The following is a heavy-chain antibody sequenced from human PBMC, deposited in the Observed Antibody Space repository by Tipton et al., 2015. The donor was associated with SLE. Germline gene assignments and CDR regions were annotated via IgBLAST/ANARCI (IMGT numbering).Heavy chain of an antibody. Sequence: SLRLSCAASGVTFSNYWMSWVRQAPGKGLEWVANIKEDGSETYYVDSVKGRFTISRDNAKSSLYLQVNSPRAEDTAVYYCASHSPYNFWSGYFGYWGQGTLVTVSS. CDR2: IKEDGSET. J-gene: IGHJ4*02. D-gene: IGHD3-3*01. V-gene: IGHV3-7*01. CDR3: ASHSPYNFWSGYFGY. CDR1: GVTFSNYW.